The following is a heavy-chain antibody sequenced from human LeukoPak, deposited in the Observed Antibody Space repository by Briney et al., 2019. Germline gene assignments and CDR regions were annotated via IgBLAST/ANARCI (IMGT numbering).Heavy chain of an antibody. Sequence: PSETLSLTCAVYGGSFSGYYWSWIRQPPGKGLEWIGEINHSGSTNYNPPLKSRVTISVDTSKTQFSLKLSSVTAADTAVYYCARNIVGTPQPAFDYWGQGTLVTVSS. CDR2: INHSGST. D-gene: IGHD1-26*01. V-gene: IGHV4-34*01. J-gene: IGHJ4*02. CDR1: GGSFSGYY. CDR3: ARNIVGTPQPAFDY.